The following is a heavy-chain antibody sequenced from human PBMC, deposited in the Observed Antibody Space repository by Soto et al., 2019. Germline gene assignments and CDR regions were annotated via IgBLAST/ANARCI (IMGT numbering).Heavy chain of an antibody. CDR2: TNSDGSDT. J-gene: IGHJ4*02. D-gene: IGHD5-12*01. CDR3: ARASGYDFDS. V-gene: IGHV3-74*01. Sequence: SLRLSCAASGFTFSNYWMHWVRQAPGKGPVWVSRTNSDGSDTLYADSVKGRFTASRDNAKNTLSLQMNSLRLEDTAVYYCARASGYDFDSWGPGTLVTVSS. CDR1: GFTFSNYW.